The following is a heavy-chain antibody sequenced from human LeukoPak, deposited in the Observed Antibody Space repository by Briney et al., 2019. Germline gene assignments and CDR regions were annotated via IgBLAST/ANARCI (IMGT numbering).Heavy chain of an antibody. CDR3: ARDPYSSGWDLKNWFDP. CDR2: INPNSGGT. CDR1: GYTFTGYY. Sequence: ASVKVSCKASGYTFTGYYMHWVRQAPGQGLEWMGWINPNSGGTNYAQKFQGRVTMTRDTSISTAYMELSRLRSDDTAVYYCARDPYSSGWDLKNWFDPWGQGTLVTVSS. J-gene: IGHJ5*02. V-gene: IGHV1-2*02. D-gene: IGHD6-19*01.